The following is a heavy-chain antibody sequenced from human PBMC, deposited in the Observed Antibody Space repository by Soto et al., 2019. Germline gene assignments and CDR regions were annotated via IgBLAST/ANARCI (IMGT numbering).Heavy chain of an antibody. CDR3: ARSPRGFGELGDYYFDY. J-gene: IGHJ4*02. CDR2: IYYSGST. Sequence: QVQLQESGPGLVKPSQTLSLTCTVSGGSISSGGYYWSWIRQHPGKGLEWIGYIYYSGSTYYNPTLKSRVTISVDTSKNQFSLKLSSVTAADTAVYYCARSPRGFGELGDYYFDYWGQGTLVTVSS. CDR1: GGSISSGGYY. V-gene: IGHV4-31*03. D-gene: IGHD3-10*01.